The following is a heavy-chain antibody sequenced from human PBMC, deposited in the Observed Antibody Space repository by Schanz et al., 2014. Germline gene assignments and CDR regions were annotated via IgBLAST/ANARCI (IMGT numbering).Heavy chain of an antibody. CDR2: IAGDGGGP. Sequence: VQLVESGGGLVKPGGSLRLSCAASGFTFSDYCMVWIRQAPGKGLEWVSVIAGDGGGPNYVDSVKGRFTISRDNSDNTLYLQMNNLRAEDTAVYYCARGSGTFDSWGQGTLVTVSS. J-gene: IGHJ4*02. V-gene: IGHV3-23*04. D-gene: IGHD3-3*01. CDR3: ARGSGTFDS. CDR1: GFTFSDYC.